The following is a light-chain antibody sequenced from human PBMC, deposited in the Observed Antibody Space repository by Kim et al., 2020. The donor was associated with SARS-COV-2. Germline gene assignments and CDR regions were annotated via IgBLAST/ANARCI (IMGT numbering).Light chain of an antibody. CDR3: HQTYRAPPT. CDR2: GAF. V-gene: IGKV1-39*01. CDR1: QSISEY. Sequence: ASGGDRVTFACQASQSISEYLNWYQQRPGKAPKLLIYGAFNLPRGVPSRFSGSGSGTDFTLTISSLQPEDFAVYFCHQTYRAPPTFGQGTKLEI. J-gene: IGKJ2*01.